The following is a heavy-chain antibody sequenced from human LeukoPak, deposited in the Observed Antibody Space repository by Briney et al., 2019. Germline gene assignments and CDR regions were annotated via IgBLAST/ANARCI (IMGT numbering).Heavy chain of an antibody. CDR3: TRDVMATLLSARPGAFDI. V-gene: IGHV3-49*03. CDR1: GFTFSSYA. J-gene: IGHJ3*02. D-gene: IGHD5-24*01. Sequence: PGGSLRLSXAASGFTFSSYAMSWFRQAPGKGLGWVGFIRSKAYGGTTEYAASVKGRFTISRDDSKSIAYLQMNSLKTEDTAVYYCTRDVMATLLSARPGAFDIWGQGTMVTVSS. CDR2: IRSKAYGGTT.